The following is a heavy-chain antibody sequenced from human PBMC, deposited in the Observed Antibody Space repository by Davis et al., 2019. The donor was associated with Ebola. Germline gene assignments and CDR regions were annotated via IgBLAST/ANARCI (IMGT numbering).Heavy chain of an antibody. J-gene: IGHJ6*02. CDR3: ARGGITMMVVPRDYYYGLDV. D-gene: IGHD1-14*01. CDR1: GGTFSNYT. Sequence: ASVKVSCKASGGTFSNYTFHWVRQAPGQGLEWVGRINPNSGATNLAQKFQGRVTMSRDTSTSTAYMEMSRLRSDDTAVYFCARGGITMMVVPRDYYYGLDVWGQGTTVAVSS. CDR2: INPNSGAT. V-gene: IGHV1-2*06.